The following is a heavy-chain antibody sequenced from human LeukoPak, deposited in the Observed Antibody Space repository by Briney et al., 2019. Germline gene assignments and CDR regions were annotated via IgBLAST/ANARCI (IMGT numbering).Heavy chain of an antibody. CDR1: GFTFSSYE. D-gene: IGHD3-9*01. CDR3: ARDQVYFDWQAYYYYYMDV. CDR2: ISSSGSTI. Sequence: PGGSLRLSCAASGFTFSSYEMNWVRQAPGKGLEWVSYISSSGSTIYYADSVKGRFTISRDNAKNSLYLQMNSLRAEDTAVYYCARDQVYFDWQAYYYYYMDVWGKGTTVTVSS. J-gene: IGHJ6*03. V-gene: IGHV3-48*03.